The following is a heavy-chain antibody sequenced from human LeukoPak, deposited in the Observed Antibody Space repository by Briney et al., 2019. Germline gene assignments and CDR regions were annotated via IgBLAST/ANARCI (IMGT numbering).Heavy chain of an antibody. V-gene: IGHV1-69*13. D-gene: IGHD1-1*01. J-gene: IGHJ6*04. CDR2: IIPIFGTA. CDR1: GGTFSSYA. CDR3: ARDSRTIDDPESGRYYYYGMDV. Sequence: SVKVSCKASGGTFSSYAISWVRQAPGQGLEWTGGIIPIFGTANYAQKFQGRVTITADESTSTAYMELSSLRSEDTAVYYCARDSRTIDDPESGRYYYYGMDVWGKGTTVTVSS.